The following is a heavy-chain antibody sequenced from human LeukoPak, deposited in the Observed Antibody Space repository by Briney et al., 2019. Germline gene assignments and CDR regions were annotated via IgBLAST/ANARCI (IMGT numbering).Heavy chain of an antibody. J-gene: IGHJ5*02. Sequence: SETLSLTCTVSGGSISSYYWSWIRQPAGKGLEWIGRIYTSGSTNYNPSLKSRVTMSVDTSKNQFSLKLSSVTAADTAVYYCARVECSSTSCYLTHNWFDPWGQGTLVTVSS. CDR1: GGSISSYY. D-gene: IGHD2-2*01. V-gene: IGHV4-4*07. CDR3: ARVECSSTSCYLTHNWFDP. CDR2: IYTSGST.